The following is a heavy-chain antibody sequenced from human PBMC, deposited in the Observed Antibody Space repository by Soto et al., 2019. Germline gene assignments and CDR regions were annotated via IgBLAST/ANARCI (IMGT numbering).Heavy chain of an antibody. V-gene: IGHV4-31*03. D-gene: IGHD5-12*01. CDR3: ARKDSGYADYMDV. CDR2: IYYSGGT. Sequence: QVQLQESGPGLVMPSQTLSLTCTVSGGSISRGGYYWSWIRQHPGKGLEWIGYIYYSGGTYYNQYLKSRVTISVDTSENQFSLRLSSVTAADTAVYYCARKDSGYADYMDVWGKGTTVTVSS. J-gene: IGHJ6*03. CDR1: GGSISRGGYY.